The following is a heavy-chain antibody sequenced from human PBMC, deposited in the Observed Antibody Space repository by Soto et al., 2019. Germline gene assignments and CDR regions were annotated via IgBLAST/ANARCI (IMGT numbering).Heavy chain of an antibody. V-gene: IGHV4-39*01. D-gene: IGHD3-22*01. CDR2: IYYSGST. Sequence: SETLSLTCTVSGGSISSSSYYWGWIRQPPGKGLEWIGSIYYSGSTYYNPSLKSRVTISVGTSKNQFSLKLSSVTAADTAVYYCATTYYYDSSQFDYWGQGTLVTVSS. CDR3: ATTYYYDSSQFDY. J-gene: IGHJ4*02. CDR1: GGSISSSSYY.